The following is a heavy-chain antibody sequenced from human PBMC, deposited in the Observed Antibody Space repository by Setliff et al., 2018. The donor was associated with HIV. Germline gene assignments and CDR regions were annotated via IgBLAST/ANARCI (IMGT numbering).Heavy chain of an antibody. Sequence: NPSETLSLTCAVYGGSFSGYYWSWIRQPPGKGLEWIGEINHSGSTNYNPSLKSRVTISVDTSKNQFSLRLTSVTAADTAVYYCARQTWEYYDTLTGYYRSPKNFDSWGQGTLVTVSS. CDR2: INHSGST. CDR3: ARQTWEYYDTLTGYYRSPKNFDS. CDR1: GGSFSGYY. D-gene: IGHD3-9*01. V-gene: IGHV4-34*01. J-gene: IGHJ4*02.